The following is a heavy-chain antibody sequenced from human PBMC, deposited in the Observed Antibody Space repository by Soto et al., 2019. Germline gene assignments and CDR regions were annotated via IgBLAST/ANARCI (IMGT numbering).Heavy chain of an antibody. J-gene: IGHJ4*02. CDR3: ARGLSYGDYEGY. D-gene: IGHD4-17*01. CDR1: GGTFSSYA. V-gene: IGHV1-69*13. CDR2: IIPIFGTA. Sequence: SVKVSCKASGGTFSSYAISWVRQAPGQGLEWMGGIIPIFGTANYAQKFQGRVTITADESTSTAYMELSSLRSEDTAVYYCARGLSYGDYEGYWGQGTLVTVSS.